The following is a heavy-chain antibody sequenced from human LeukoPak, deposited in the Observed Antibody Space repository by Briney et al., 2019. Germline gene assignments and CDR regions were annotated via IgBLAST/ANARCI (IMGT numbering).Heavy chain of an antibody. CDR3: ATCARNFYRYRFDY. D-gene: IGHD5-18*01. Sequence: GASVKVSCKASGGTFSSYAISWVRQAPGQGLEWMGGIIPIFGTANYAQKFQGRVTITADESTSTAYMELSSQRSEDTAVYYCATCARNFYRYRFDYWGQGTLVTVSS. CDR2: IIPIFGTA. V-gene: IGHV1-69*13. CDR1: GGTFSSYA. J-gene: IGHJ4*02.